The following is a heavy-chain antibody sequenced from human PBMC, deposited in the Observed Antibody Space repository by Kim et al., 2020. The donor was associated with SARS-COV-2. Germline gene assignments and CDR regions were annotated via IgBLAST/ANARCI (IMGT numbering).Heavy chain of an antibody. Sequence: SETLSLTCTVSGGSISSSSYYWGWIRQPPGKGLEWIGSIYYSGSTYYNPSLKSRVTISVDTSKNQFSLKLSSVTAADTAVYYCARRGRAARRYFDYWGQGTLVTVSS. D-gene: IGHD6-13*01. CDR1: GGSISSSSYY. V-gene: IGHV4-39*01. CDR2: IYYSGST. J-gene: IGHJ4*02. CDR3: ARRGRAARRYFDY.